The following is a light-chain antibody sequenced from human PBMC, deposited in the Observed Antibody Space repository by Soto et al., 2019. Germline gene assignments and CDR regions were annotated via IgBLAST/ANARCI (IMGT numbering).Light chain of an antibody. CDR1: QSISSY. CDR3: QQSYSAPVT. J-gene: IGKJ3*01. V-gene: IGKV1-39*01. CDR2: AAS. Sequence: DIQMTQPPSSLSASVGDRVTITCRASQSISSYLNWYQHKPGKAPKLLIYAASSLQSGVPSRFSGSGSGTDFTLTISSLQPEDFGSSSCQQSYSAPVTFGPGTKVDIK.